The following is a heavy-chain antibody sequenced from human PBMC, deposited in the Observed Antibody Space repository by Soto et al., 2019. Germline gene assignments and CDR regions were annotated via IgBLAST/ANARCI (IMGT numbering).Heavy chain of an antibody. D-gene: IGHD3-22*01. J-gene: IGHJ5*02. Sequence: QVQLVQSGAEVKKPGSSVKVSCKASGGTFSSYAISWVRQAPGQGLEWMGGIIPIFGTANYAQKFQGRVTITADESTSTAYSELSSLRSEDTAVYYCARWSSSGYDPNWFDPWGQGTLVTVSS. CDR3: ARWSSSGYDPNWFDP. V-gene: IGHV1-69*01. CDR2: IIPIFGTA. CDR1: GGTFSSYA.